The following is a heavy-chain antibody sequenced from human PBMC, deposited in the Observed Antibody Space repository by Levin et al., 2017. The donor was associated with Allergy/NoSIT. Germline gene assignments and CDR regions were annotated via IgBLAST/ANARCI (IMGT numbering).Heavy chain of an antibody. J-gene: IGHJ3*02. D-gene: IGHD2-15*01. V-gene: IGHV3-43*01. CDR2: ISWDGSKT. Sequence: LSLTCAASGFTFDDYTMHWVRQAPGKGLEWVALISWDGSKTYYGDSVKGRFTISRDNSQNSLFLQMNSLSTEDTALYYCVRDGGYCSGGTCLGTFDIWGHGTVVTVSS. CDR1: GFTFDDYT. CDR3: VRDGGYCSGGTCLGTFDI.